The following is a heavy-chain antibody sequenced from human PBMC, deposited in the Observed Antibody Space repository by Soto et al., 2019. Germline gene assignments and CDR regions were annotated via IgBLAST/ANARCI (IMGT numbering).Heavy chain of an antibody. CDR3: AKDRALPDHDY. Sequence: GGSLNLSCAPSGFTFSTNPLTWFRQAPGKGLEWVSAISGSGGSTYYADSVKGRFTISRDNSKNTLYLQMNSLRAEDTAVYYCAKDRALPDHDYWGQGTLVTVSS. D-gene: IGHD2-2*01. V-gene: IGHV3-23*01. CDR2: ISGSGGST. CDR1: GFTFSTNP. J-gene: IGHJ4*02.